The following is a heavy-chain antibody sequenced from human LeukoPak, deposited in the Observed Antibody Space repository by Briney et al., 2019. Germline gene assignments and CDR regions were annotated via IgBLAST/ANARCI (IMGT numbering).Heavy chain of an antibody. CDR3: ARDYVDTATRRLDYYYYMDV. Sequence: SSETLSLTCTVSGGSISSYYWSWIRQPPGKGLEWIGYIYYSGRTNYNPSLKSRVTISVDTSKNQFSLKLSSVTAADTAVYYCARDYVDTATRRLDYYYYMDVWGKGTTVTISS. D-gene: IGHD5-18*01. CDR1: GGSISSYY. CDR2: IYYSGRT. J-gene: IGHJ6*03. V-gene: IGHV4-59*01.